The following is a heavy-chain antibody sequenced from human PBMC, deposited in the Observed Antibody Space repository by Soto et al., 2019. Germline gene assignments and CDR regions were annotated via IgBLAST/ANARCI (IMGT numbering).Heavy chain of an antibody. J-gene: IGHJ6*02. CDR2: IIPIFGTA. CDR1: GGTFSSYA. CDR3: ASMDKWAGGGGAYYYYGMDV. Sequence: SVKVSCKASGGTFSSYAISWVRQAPGQGLEWMGGIIPIFGTANYAQKFQGRVTITADESTSTAYMELSSLRSEDTAVYYCASMDKWAGGGGAYYYYGMDVWGQGTTVTVSS. V-gene: IGHV1-69*13. D-gene: IGHD2-2*03.